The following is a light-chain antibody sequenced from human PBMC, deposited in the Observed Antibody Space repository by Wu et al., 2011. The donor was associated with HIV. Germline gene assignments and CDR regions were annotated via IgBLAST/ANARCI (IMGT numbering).Light chain of an antibody. Sequence: SCRVSESIGSSSLAWYQQKPGQAPRLLIYATSNRATGIPARFSGSGSGTDFTLTISSLEPEDFAVYYCQQRSNWPLIFTFGPGTKVDIK. V-gene: IGKV3-11*01. J-gene: IGKJ3*01. CDR3: QQRSNWPLIFT. CDR2: ATS. CDR1: ESIGSS.